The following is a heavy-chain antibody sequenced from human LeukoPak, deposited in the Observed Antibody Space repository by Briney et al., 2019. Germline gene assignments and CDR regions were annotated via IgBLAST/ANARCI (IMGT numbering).Heavy chain of an antibody. D-gene: IGHD2-2*01. Sequence: PGGSLRLSCAASGFTFSSYAMSWVRQAPGKGLEWVSAISGSGGSTYYADSVKGRFTISRDNSKNTLYLQMNSLRAEDTAVYYCATVPAAIFLPAAPFDYWGQGTLVTVSS. V-gene: IGHV3-23*01. CDR1: GFTFSSYA. J-gene: IGHJ4*02. CDR3: ATVPAAIFLPAAPFDY. CDR2: ISGSGGST.